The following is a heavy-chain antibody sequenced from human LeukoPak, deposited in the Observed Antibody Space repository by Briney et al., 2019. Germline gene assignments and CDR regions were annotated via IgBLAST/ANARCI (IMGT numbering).Heavy chain of an antibody. CDR3: ARWSSGRGRYYFDY. Sequence: GGSLRLSCAASGFTVSSNYMSWVRQAPGKGLERVSVIYSADSTYYADSVKGRFTISRDNSKNTLYLQMDSLRAEDTAVYYCARWSSGRGRYYFDYWGQGTLVTVSS. J-gene: IGHJ4*02. V-gene: IGHV3-53*01. CDR2: IYSADST. D-gene: IGHD3-16*01. CDR1: GFTVSSNY.